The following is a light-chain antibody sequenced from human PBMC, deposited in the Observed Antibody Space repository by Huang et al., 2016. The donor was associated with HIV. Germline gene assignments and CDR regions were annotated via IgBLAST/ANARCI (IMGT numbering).Light chain of an antibody. CDR3: QQYGSPYT. V-gene: IGKV3-20*01. J-gene: IGKJ2*01. Sequence: EIVLTQSPGTLSLPPGERATLSCRASQSVSSNYFAWYQQMPGQAPRLLIYGASSRATGIPDRFSGSGSGTDFTLTISRLEPEDFAVYYCQQYGSPYTFGQGTKLEIK. CDR1: QSVSSNY. CDR2: GAS.